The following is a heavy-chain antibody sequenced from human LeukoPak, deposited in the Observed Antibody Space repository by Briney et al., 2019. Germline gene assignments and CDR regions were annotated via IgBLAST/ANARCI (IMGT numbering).Heavy chain of an antibody. J-gene: IGHJ4*02. CDR3: ARGSTMRGNFDY. V-gene: IGHV4-34*01. CDR2: INHSGST. CDR1: GGSFSGYY. D-gene: IGHD3-22*01. Sequence: SETLSLTCAVYGGSFSGYYWSWIRQPPGKGLEWIGEINHSGSTNYNPSLKSRVTISVDTSKNQFSLKLSSVTAADTAVYYCARGSTMRGNFDYWGQGTLVTVSS.